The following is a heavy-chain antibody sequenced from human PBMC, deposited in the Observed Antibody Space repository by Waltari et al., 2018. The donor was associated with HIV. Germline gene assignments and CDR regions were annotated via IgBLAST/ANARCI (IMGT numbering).Heavy chain of an antibody. V-gene: IGHV4-38-2*01. Sequence: QLLLQESGPGLVQPSETLSRTCSVTGYSIGHGSYWGWIRQPPGEGLEWIATVHQSGRAYYRPSLKSRVSISMDMSRNQFSLKMNSVTAADTAVYYCARMDYGSGTPPLDIYVMDVWGQGTTVTVSS. D-gene: IGHD3-10*01. CDR2: VHQSGRA. CDR3: ARMDYGSGTPPLDIYVMDV. J-gene: IGHJ6*02. CDR1: GYSIGHGSY.